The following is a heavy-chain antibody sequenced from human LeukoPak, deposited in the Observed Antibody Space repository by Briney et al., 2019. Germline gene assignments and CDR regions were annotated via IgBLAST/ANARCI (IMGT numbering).Heavy chain of an antibody. V-gene: IGHV4-59*01. CDR2: IYYSGST. Sequence: SETLSLTCTVSGGSISSYYWSWIRQPPGKGLEWIGYIYYSGSTNYNPSLKSRVTISVDTSKNQFSLKLSSVTAADTAVYYCAREMYCSSTSCYTGGDAFDIWGQGTIVTVSS. CDR3: AREMYCSSTSCYTGGDAFDI. J-gene: IGHJ3*02. D-gene: IGHD2-2*02. CDR1: GGSISSYY.